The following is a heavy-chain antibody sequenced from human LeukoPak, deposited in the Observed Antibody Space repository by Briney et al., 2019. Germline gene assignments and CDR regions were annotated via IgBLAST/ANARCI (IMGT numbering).Heavy chain of an antibody. J-gene: IGHJ1*01. CDR2: ISWNSGSI. CDR3: ARVVVPAAVEYFQH. Sequence: PGGSLRLSCAASGFTFDGYAMHWVRQAPGKGLEWVSGISWNSGSIGYVDSVKGRFTISRDNAKNSLYLQMNSLRAEDTAVYYCARVVVPAAVEYFQHWGQGTLVTVSS. CDR1: GFTFDGYA. D-gene: IGHD2-2*01. V-gene: IGHV3-9*01.